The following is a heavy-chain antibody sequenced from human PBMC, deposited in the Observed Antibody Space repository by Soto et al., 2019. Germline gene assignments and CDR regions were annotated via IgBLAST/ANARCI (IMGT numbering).Heavy chain of an antibody. V-gene: IGHV3-23*01. CDR2: ISGSGGNT. Sequence: LQSGGGLVQPGGSLRLSCAGSGFTYGAYAMSCVRQAPGKGLEWVSSISGSGGNTFYADSVKGRFTISRDNSKNTLSPHMKSPRADDTALYYGAKDPPGRHIIVVTVLDCRGQVALV. D-gene: IGHD3-22*01. CDR1: GFTYGAYA. CDR3: AKDPPGRHIIVVTVLDC. J-gene: IGHJ4*02.